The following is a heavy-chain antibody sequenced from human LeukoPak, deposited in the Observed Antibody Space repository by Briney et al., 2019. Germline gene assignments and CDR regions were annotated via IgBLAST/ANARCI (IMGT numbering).Heavy chain of an antibody. V-gene: IGHV3-7*01. Sequence: GGSLRLSCTASGFSFNDYAMSWVRQAPGKGLEWVANIKQDGSEKYYVDSVKGRFTISRDNAKNSLYLQMNSLRAEDTAVYYCARISSWPHDAFDIWGQGTMVTVSS. CDR1: GFSFNDYA. J-gene: IGHJ3*02. D-gene: IGHD6-13*01. CDR3: ARISSWPHDAFDI. CDR2: IKQDGSEK.